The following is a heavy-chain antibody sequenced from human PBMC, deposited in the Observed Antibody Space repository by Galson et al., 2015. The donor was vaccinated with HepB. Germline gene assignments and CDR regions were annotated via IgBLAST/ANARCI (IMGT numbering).Heavy chain of an antibody. CDR2: IWYDGSNK. D-gene: IGHD4-17*01. V-gene: IGHV3-33*01. J-gene: IGHJ3*02. CDR3: AREPDYGGYDLDAFDI. Sequence: SLRLSCAASGFTFSSYGMHWVRQAPGKGLEWVAVIWYDGSNKYYADSVKGRFTISRDNSKNTLYLQMNSLRAEDTAVYYCAREPDYGGYDLDAFDIWGQGTMVTVSS. CDR1: GFTFSSYG.